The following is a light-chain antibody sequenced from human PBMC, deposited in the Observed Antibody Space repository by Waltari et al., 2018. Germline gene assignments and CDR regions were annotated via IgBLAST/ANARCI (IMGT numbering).Light chain of an antibody. CDR3: STWDDSLSGVL. J-gene: IGLJ2*01. CDR2: SDN. V-gene: IGLV1-44*01. CDR1: HSNIGANT. Sequence: QPVLTQPPSASGTPGQRVTISCSGRHSNIGANTVKWYQQLPGTAPKLLIYSDNWRFSGVPDRFSASKSGTSASLAISGLQSEDEADYYCSTWDDSLSGVLFGEGTKLTVV.